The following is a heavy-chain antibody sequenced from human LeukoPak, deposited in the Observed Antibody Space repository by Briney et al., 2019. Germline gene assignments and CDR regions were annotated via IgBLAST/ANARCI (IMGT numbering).Heavy chain of an antibody. CDR3: ATNLVRPVVPAARNWFDP. CDR2: FDPEDGET. CDR1: GYTLTELS. D-gene: IGHD2-2*01. Sequence: ASVKVSCKVSGYTLTELSMHWMRQAPGKGLEWMGGFDPEDGETIYAQKFQGRVTMTEDTSTDTAYMELSSLRSEDTAVYYCATNLVRPVVPAARNWFDPWGQGTLVTVSS. V-gene: IGHV1-24*01. J-gene: IGHJ5*02.